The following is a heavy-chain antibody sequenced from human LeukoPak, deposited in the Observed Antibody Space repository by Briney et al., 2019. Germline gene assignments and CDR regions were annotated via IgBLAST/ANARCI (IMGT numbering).Heavy chain of an antibody. Sequence: QPGGSLRLSCAASGFTFSSYAMSWVRQAPGKGREWASVISNSAGSTFYADSVKGRFTISRDNSKNTLYLQMNSLRAEDTAVYYCAKRASGSGTSLYYFDYWGQGTLVTVSS. CDR2: ISNSAGST. CDR3: AKRASGSGTSLYYFDY. V-gene: IGHV3-23*01. J-gene: IGHJ4*02. D-gene: IGHD3-10*01. CDR1: GFTFSSYA.